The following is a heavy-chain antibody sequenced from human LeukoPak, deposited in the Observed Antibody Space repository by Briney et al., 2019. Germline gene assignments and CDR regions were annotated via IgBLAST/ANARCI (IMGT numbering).Heavy chain of an antibody. CDR1: GFTFSSYS. CDR3: AKVRYYGSGSYYNIDY. J-gene: IGHJ4*02. Sequence: PGGSLRLSCAASGFTFSSYSMNWVRQVPGKGLEWVSLISGDGGSTYYADSVKGRFTISRDNSKGSLYLQMNSLRTEDTALYYCAKVRYYGSGSYYNIDYWGQGTLVTVSS. CDR2: ISGDGGST. V-gene: IGHV3-43*02. D-gene: IGHD3-10*01.